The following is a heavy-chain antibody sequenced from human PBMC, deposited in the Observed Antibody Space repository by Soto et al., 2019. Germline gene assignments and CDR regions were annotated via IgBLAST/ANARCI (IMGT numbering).Heavy chain of an antibody. CDR1: GFTFSSYS. D-gene: IGHD5-18*01. CDR2: ISSSSSYI. V-gene: IGHV3-21*01. J-gene: IGHJ5*02. Sequence: EVQLVESGGGLVKPGGSLRLSCAASGFTFSSYSMNWVRQAPGKGLEWVSSISSSSSYIYYADSVKGRFTISRDNAKNSLYLQMNSRRAEDTAVYYCASPVRYSYGYGFDPRGQGTLVTVSS. CDR3: ASPVRYSYGYGFDP.